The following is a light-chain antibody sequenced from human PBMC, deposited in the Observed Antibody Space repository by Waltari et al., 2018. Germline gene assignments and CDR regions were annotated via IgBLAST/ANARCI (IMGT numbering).Light chain of an antibody. V-gene: IGKV4-1*01. CDR1: ESVLYSANNKNY. CDR2: WAS. J-gene: IGKJ1*01. CDR3: QQYYITPWT. Sequence: DIVMTQSPDSLAVSLGERATIKCKSSESVLYSANNKNYLAWFQQIPGQPPKLLISWASTRESGVPDRFSGSGSGTDFTLTISSLLAEDVAVYYCQQYYITPWTFGQGTKVEIK.